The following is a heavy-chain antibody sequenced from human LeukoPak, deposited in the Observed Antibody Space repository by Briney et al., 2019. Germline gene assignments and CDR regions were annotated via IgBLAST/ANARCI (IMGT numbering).Heavy chain of an antibody. CDR1: GGTFSSYA. J-gene: IGHJ4*02. V-gene: IGHV1-69*06. Sequence: RASVKVSCKASGGTFSSYAISWVRQAPGQGLEWMGGIIPISGTANYAQKFQGRVTITADKSTRTAYMELSSLRSEDTAVYYCARSIVGAKDYFDYWGQGTLVTVSS. CDR3: ARSIVGAKDYFDY. CDR2: IIPISGTA. D-gene: IGHD1-26*01.